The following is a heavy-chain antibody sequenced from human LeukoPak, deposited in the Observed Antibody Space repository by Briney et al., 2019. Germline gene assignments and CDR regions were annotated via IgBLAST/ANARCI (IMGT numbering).Heavy chain of an antibody. CDR1: GGSISGGRYS. V-gene: IGHV4-30-2*01. J-gene: IGHJ4*02. CDR2: VYHSGSA. Sequence: SETLSLTCAVSGGSISGGRYSWNWIRQPPGKDLEWIGFVYHSGSAYYNPSLESRVAISVDKSRSQFSLKLNSVTAADTAVYFCARGLVSGDGALIDYWGQGTLVTVSS. D-gene: IGHD7-27*01. CDR3: ARGLVSGDGALIDY.